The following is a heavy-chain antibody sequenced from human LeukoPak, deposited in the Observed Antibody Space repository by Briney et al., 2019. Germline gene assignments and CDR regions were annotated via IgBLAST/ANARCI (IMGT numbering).Heavy chain of an antibody. CDR2: ISGSGGST. Sequence: GGSLRLSCAASGFTFSSYAMHWVRQAPGKGLEWVSAISGSGGSTYYADSVKGRFTISRDNSKNTLYLQMNSLRAEDTAVYYCAKDSVRYDILTGYYPGYYFDYWGQGTLVTVSS. CDR1: GFTFSSYA. D-gene: IGHD3-9*01. V-gene: IGHV3-23*01. CDR3: AKDSVRYDILTGYYPGYYFDY. J-gene: IGHJ4*02.